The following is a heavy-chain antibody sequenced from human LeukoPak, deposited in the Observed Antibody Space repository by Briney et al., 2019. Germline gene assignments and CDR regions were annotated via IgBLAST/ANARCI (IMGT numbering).Heavy chain of an antibody. CDR1: GGTFSSTFSSYA. CDR2: IIPIFGTA. J-gene: IGHJ4*02. CDR3: ASLSFTIFGVVVAFDY. D-gene: IGHD3-3*01. V-gene: IGHV1-69*13. Sequence: ASVKVSCKASGGTFSSTFSSYAISWVRQAPGQGLEWMGGIIPIFGTANYPQKFQGRVTITADESTSTAYMELSSLRSEDTAVYYCASLSFTIFGVVVAFDYWGQGTLVTVSS.